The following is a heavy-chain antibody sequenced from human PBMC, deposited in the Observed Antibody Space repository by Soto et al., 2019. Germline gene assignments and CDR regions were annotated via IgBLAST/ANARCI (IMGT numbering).Heavy chain of an antibody. Sequence: SETLSLTCTVSGASISSGDYYWTWIRQPPGKGLEWIGSIYYSGSTYYNPSLKSRVTISVDTSNNQFSLKLSSVTAADTAVYYCARASYDSSTYYLDDRGQRTPVTVSS. CDR3: ARASYDSSTYYLDD. CDR1: GASISSGDYY. D-gene: IGHD3-22*01. V-gene: IGHV4-30-4*01. CDR2: IYYSGST. J-gene: IGHJ4*02.